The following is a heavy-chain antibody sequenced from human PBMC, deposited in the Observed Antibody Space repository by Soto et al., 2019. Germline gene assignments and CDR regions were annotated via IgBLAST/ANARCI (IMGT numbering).Heavy chain of an antibody. CDR1: GFTFSSYG. Sequence: QVQLVESGGGVVQPGRSLRLSCAASGFTFSSYGMHWVRQAPGKGLEWVAVIWYDGSNKYYADSVKGRFTISRDNSKNTLYLQMNSLRAEDTAVYYCARASLGNWFDPWGQGTLVTVSS. J-gene: IGHJ5*02. V-gene: IGHV3-33*01. CDR3: ARASLGNWFDP. D-gene: IGHD6-6*01. CDR2: IWYDGSNK.